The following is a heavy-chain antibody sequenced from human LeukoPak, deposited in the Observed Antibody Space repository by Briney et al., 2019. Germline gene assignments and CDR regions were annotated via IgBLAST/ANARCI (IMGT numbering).Heavy chain of an antibody. CDR2: INHSGST. Sequence: SETLSLTCAVYGGSFSGYYWSWIRQPPGKGLEWIGEINHSGSTNYNPSLKSRVTISVDTSKNQFSLKMSSVTAADMAVYYCARGKGIAARLYYYYMDVWGKGTTVTVSS. J-gene: IGHJ6*03. D-gene: IGHD6-6*01. CDR1: GGSFSGYY. CDR3: ARGKGIAARLYYYYMDV. V-gene: IGHV4-34*01.